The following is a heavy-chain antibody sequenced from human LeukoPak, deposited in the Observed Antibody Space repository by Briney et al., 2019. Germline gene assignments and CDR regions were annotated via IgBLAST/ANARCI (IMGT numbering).Heavy chain of an antibody. Sequence: PGGSLRLSCAASGNYWMHWVRQVPGKGLVWVSHINSDGSWTSYADSVKGRFTISRDNAKNTLYLQMNSLRAEDTAVYYCARDWRLRREYQLLWPGMDVWGQGTTVTVSS. CDR2: INSDGSWT. D-gene: IGHD2-2*01. CDR3: ARDWRLRREYQLLWPGMDV. CDR1: GNYW. V-gene: IGHV3-74*01. J-gene: IGHJ6*02.